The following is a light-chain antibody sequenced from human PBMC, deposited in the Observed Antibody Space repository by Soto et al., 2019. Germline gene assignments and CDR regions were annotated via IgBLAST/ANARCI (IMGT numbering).Light chain of an antibody. CDR3: LLSYSGARI. CDR2: DSY. Sequence: QAVVTQEPSLTVSPGGTVTLTCVSSTGAVTGSHNACWFQQKPGQAPTTLIYDSYNKHSWTPARFSGSLLGGTAALTLSGAQPEDEADYYCLLSYSGARIFGGGTQLTVL. J-gene: IGLJ2*01. V-gene: IGLV7-46*01. CDR1: TGAVTGSHN.